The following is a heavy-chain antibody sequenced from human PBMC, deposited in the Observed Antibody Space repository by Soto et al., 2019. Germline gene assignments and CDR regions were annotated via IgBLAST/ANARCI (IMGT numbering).Heavy chain of an antibody. D-gene: IGHD3-16*01. CDR3: ARGGRGLRGAFDV. J-gene: IGHJ3*01. Sequence: QELLVESGGGVVQPGKSLRLSCAASGFTFSSFAMHWVRQAPGKGLEWVSVISFNGLSQFYPDSIRGPFTISRDNSKNTLYLQLDSLRPDDTAVYYCARGGRGLRGAFDVWGQGTEVSVS. V-gene: IGHV3-30*03. CDR1: GFTFSSFA. CDR2: ISFNGLSQ.